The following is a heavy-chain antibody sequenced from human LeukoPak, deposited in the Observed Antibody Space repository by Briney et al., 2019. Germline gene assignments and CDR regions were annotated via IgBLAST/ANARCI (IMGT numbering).Heavy chain of an antibody. V-gene: IGHV4-4*07. D-gene: IGHD6-19*01. CDR3: AAGIAVADFDY. CDR2: IYTSWST. CDR1: GGSISSYY. J-gene: IGHJ4*02. Sequence: SETLSLTCTVSGGSISSYYWSWIRQPAGKGLEWIGRIYTSWSTNYNPSLKSRVTMSVDTSKNQSSLKLSSVTAADTAVYYCAAGIAVADFDYWGQGTLVTVSS.